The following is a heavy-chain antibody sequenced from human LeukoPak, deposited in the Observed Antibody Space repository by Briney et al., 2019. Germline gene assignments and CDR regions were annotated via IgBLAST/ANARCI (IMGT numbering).Heavy chain of an antibody. V-gene: IGHV3-23*01. CDR2: LSGSDGRT. J-gene: IGHJ4*02. Sequence: PGGSLRLSCAASGFTFSSYAMSWVRQTPGKGLEWVATLSGSDGRTNYADSVQGRFTISRDNSKNTLYLQMDSLRVEDTATYYCAKDVRVGVTPFFDHWGQGTPVTGSS. CDR1: GFTFSSYA. CDR3: AKDVRVGVTPFFDH. D-gene: IGHD1-26*01.